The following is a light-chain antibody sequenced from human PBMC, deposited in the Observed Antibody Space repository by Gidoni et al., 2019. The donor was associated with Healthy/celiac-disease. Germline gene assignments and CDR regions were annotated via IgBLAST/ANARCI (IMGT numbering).Light chain of an antibody. CDR3: QQYNNWPPYT. CDR2: GAS. CDR1: QSVSSN. Sequence: EIVLTQSLATLSVSPGERATISCRASQSVSSNLAWYQQKPGQAPRLRIYGASTRDTGIPARFSGSGSGTEFTLTISSLQSEDFAVYYCQQYNNWPPYTFGQGTKLEIK. V-gene: IGKV3-15*01. J-gene: IGKJ2*01.